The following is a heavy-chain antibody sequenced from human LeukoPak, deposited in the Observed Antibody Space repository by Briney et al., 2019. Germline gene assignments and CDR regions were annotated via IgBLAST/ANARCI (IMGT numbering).Heavy chain of an antibody. J-gene: IGHJ6*03. CDR1: GGSISSYY. V-gene: IGHV4-59*08. CDR2: IYYSGST. Sequence: SETLSLTCTVSGGSISSYYWSWIRQPPGKGLEWIGYIYYSGSTNYNPSLKSRVTISVDTSKNQFSLKLSSVTAADTAVYYCARSDYYYYMDVWGKGTTVTVSS. CDR3: ARSDYYYYMDV.